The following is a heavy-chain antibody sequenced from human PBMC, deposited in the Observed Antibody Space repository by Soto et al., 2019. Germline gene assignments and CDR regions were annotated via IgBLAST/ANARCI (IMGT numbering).Heavy chain of an antibody. V-gene: IGHV4-30-2*01. Sequence: QLQLQESGSGLVKPSQTLSLTCAVSGGSISSGGYSWSWIRQPPGKGLEWIGHISHSGSTYYNPSRKIRVTLSVDRSNNQVSLNLSSVTAADTAVYYCVRDSPSPHRGQGTLVTVSS. CDR1: GGSISSGGYS. CDR3: VRDSPSPH. CDR2: ISHSGST. J-gene: IGHJ4*02.